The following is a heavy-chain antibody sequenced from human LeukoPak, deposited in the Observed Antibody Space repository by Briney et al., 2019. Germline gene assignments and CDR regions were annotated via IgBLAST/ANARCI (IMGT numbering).Heavy chain of an antibody. CDR2: IRNKAINYAT. V-gene: IGHV3-73*01. Sequence: NPGGSLRLSCAASGFSLSGSDIHWVRQPSGKGLEWVGRIRNKAINYATAYAASVKDRFTISRDDSKNTAHLQMNSLKTEDTAVHYCTRLGDNSWGQGTLVTVSS. J-gene: IGHJ4*02. CDR3: TRLGDNS. CDR1: GFSLSGSD. D-gene: IGHD2-21*01.